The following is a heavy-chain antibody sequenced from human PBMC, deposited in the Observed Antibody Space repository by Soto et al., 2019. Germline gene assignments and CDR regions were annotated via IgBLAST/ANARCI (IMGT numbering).Heavy chain of an antibody. J-gene: IGHJ5*02. CDR3: ARVGTTYYYDSSGYYPSWFDP. Sequence: PSETLSLTCTVSGGSISSYYWSWIRQPPGKGLEWIGYIYYSGSTNYNPSLKSRVTISVDTSKNQFSLKLSSVTAADTAVYYCARVGTTYYYDSSGYYPSWFDPWGQGTLVTVSS. V-gene: IGHV4-59*08. CDR1: GGSISSYY. D-gene: IGHD3-22*01. CDR2: IYYSGST.